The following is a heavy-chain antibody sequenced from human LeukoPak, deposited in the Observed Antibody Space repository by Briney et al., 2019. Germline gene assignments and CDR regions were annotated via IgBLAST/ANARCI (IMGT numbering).Heavy chain of an antibody. D-gene: IGHD3-3*01. V-gene: IGHV3-11*04. CDR1: GFTFSDYY. CDR3: LSEYYDFWSGSN. Sequence: PGGSLRLSCAASGFTFSDYYMSWIRQAPGKGLEWVSYISSSGSTIYYADSVKGRFTISRDNAKNSLYLQMNSLRAEDTAVYYCLSEYYDFWSGSNWGQGTLVTVSS. CDR2: ISSSGSTI. J-gene: IGHJ4*02.